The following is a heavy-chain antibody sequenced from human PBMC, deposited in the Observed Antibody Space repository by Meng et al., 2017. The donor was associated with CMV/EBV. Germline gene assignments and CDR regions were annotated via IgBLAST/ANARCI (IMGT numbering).Heavy chain of an antibody. J-gene: IGHJ4*02. CDR1: GFTFSRYW. Sequence: GESLKISCAASGFTFSRYWMTWVRKAPGKGLEWVVNINQDGTKRYYVDSVKGRFTVSRDNARNSVYLQLNSLTVEDTAVYYCARIGYTSSSLDYWGRGALVTVSS. V-gene: IGHV3-7*01. CDR2: INQDGTKR. CDR3: ARIGYTSSSLDY. D-gene: IGHD5-18*01.